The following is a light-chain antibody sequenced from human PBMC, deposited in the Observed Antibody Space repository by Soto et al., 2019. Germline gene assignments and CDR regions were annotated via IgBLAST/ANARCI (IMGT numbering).Light chain of an antibody. CDR3: QQYGSPPLT. CDR1: QIVSSSY. V-gene: IGKV3-20*01. Sequence: EIVLTQSPGTLSLSPGDRATLSCRAGQIVSSSYLAWYQQLPDQPPRLLIYAASSKSTGTPEIFSGSGSGTDFTLTISSLEPEGFAVYYCQQYGSPPLTFGGGTKVEIK. J-gene: IGKJ4*01. CDR2: AAS.